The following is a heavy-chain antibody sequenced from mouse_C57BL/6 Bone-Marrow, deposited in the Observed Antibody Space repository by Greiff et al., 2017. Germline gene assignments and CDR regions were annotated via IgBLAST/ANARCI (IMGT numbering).Heavy chain of an antibody. CDR1: GYTFTDYN. J-gene: IGHJ1*03. V-gene: IGHV1-22*01. CDR2: INPNNGGT. CDR3: ARENYSNYFRWYFDV. Sequence: EVQLQQSGPELVKPGASVKMSCKASGYTFTDYNMHWVKQSHGKSLEWIGYINPNNGGTSYNQKFKGKATLTVNKSSSTAYMELRSLTSEDSAVYYCARENYSNYFRWYFDVWGTGTTVTVSS. D-gene: IGHD2-5*01.